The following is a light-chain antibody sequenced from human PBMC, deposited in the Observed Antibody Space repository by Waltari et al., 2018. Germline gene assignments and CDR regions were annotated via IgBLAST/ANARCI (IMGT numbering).Light chain of an antibody. J-gene: IGKJ1*01. CDR1: RSLLNTNGNNY. Sequence: DIVLTHSPLSLPCPPAGPASISSRSSRSLLNTNGNNYLDWYLQRPGQSPQLLIYLGSNRASGVPDRFSGSGSGTDFTLKISRVEAEDVGVYYCMQAAQTPLTFGQGTKVEIK. CDR2: LGS. V-gene: IGKV2-28*01. CDR3: MQAAQTPLT.